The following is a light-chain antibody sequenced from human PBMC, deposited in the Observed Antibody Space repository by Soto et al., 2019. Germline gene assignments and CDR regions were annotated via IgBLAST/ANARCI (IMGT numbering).Light chain of an antibody. CDR2: DAS. J-gene: IGKJ2*01. Sequence: DIQMTQSPSTLSASVGDRVTITCRASQTITTYLAWYQWKPGRAPKLLIFDASTVEGGVPSRFSGSGSGTEFTLTISSLQPDDCASYYYQQNKSHLITFGEGTKLEIK. V-gene: IGKV1-5*01. CDR3: QQNKSHLIT. CDR1: QTITTY.